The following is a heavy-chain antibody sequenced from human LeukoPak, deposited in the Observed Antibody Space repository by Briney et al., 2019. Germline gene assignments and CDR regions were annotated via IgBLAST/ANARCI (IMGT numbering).Heavy chain of an antibody. V-gene: IGHV6-1*01. CDR2: TYYRSKLYN. CDR1: GDSVSSNSAA. Sequence: SQTLSLTCAIPGDSVSSNSAAWNWIRQSASRGLEWLGRTYYRSKLYNDYAVSVKSRITINPDTSKNQFSLQLSSVTPEDTAVYYCARGWEPYSSSLDYWGQGTLVTVSS. D-gene: IGHD6-13*01. CDR3: ARGWEPYSSSLDY. J-gene: IGHJ4*02.